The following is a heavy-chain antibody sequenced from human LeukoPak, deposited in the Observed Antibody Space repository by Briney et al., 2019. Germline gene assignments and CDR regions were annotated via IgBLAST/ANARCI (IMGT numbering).Heavy chain of an antibody. V-gene: IGHV3-23*01. D-gene: IGHD3-22*01. Sequence: PGGSLRLSCAASGFTFSSYAMSWVRQAPGKGLEWVSAISGSGDSTYYADSVKGRFTTSRDNSKNTLYLQMNSLRAEDTAVYYCAKHSSDTGGYSILPYFDYWGQGTLVTVSS. CDR3: AKHSSDTGGYSILPYFDY. J-gene: IGHJ4*02. CDR1: GFTFSSYA. CDR2: ISGSGDST.